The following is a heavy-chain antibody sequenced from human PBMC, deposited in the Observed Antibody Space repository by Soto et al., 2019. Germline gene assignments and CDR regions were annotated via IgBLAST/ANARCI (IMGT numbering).Heavy chain of an antibody. CDR3: ATHGPYCFDF. CDR2: ISPDGRAI. Sequence: EMQLVESGGDLVQPGXSLRLSCVTSGFIFSNYWMAWVRQAPGKGLEWVANISPDGRAIYNVDSVKGRFTDSRDNAKSSLSLQMNSLRAEDTAVYYCATHGPYCFDFWGQGTLVTISS. D-gene: IGHD4-17*01. V-gene: IGHV3-7*02. CDR1: GFIFSNYW. J-gene: IGHJ4*02.